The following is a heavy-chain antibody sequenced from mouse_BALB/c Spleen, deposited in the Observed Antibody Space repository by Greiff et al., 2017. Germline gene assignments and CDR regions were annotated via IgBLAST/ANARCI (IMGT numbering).Heavy chain of an antibody. V-gene: IGHV6-6*02. D-gene: IGHD1-1*01. CDR2: IRLKSNNYAT. CDR3: TSDYYGSYFDY. CDR1: GFTFSNYW. Sequence: EVMLVESGGGLVQPGGSMKLSCVASGFTFSNYWMNWVRQSPEKGLEWVAEIRLKSNNYATHYAESVKGRFTISRDDSKSSVYLQMNNLRAEDTGIYYCTSDYYGSYFDYWGQGTTLTVSS. J-gene: IGHJ2*01.